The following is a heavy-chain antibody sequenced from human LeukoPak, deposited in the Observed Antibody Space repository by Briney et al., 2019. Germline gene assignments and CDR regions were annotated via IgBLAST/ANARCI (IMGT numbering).Heavy chain of an antibody. Sequence: GRSLRLSCAASGFTFSSYGMHWVGQAPGKGLEWVAVIWYDGSNKYYADSVKGRFTISTDNSKNTLYLQMNSLRAEDTAVYSCARDSVRVPAATNWFDPWGQGTLVTVSS. D-gene: IGHD2-2*01. CDR1: GFTFSSYG. V-gene: IGHV3-33*01. CDR2: IWYDGSNK. CDR3: ARDSVRVPAATNWFDP. J-gene: IGHJ5*02.